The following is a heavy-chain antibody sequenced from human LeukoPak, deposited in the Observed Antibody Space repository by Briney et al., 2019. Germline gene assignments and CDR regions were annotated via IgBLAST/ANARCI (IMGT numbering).Heavy chain of an antibody. CDR3: ARELTGGNRDY. Sequence: ASVKVSCKASGYTFTNFGINWVRQAPGQGLERMGWISAYNGNTNYAQRLQGRVTMTTDTSTSTAYMELRSLRSDDTAVYYCARELTGGNRDYWGQGTLVTVSS. V-gene: IGHV1-18*01. J-gene: IGHJ4*02. CDR2: ISAYNGNT. D-gene: IGHD2-8*02. CDR1: GYTFTNFG.